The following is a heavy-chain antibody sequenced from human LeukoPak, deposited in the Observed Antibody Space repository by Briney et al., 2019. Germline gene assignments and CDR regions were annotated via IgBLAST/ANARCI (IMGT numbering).Heavy chain of an antibody. V-gene: IGHV1-18*01. CDR2: TSAYNGNT. D-gene: IGHD3-22*01. CDR1: GYTFTSYG. CDR3: ARHYDSSGYYSEYVDY. Sequence: ASVKVSCKASGYTFTSYGISWVRQAPGQGLEWMGWTSAYNGNTNYAQKLQGRVTMTTDTSTSTAYMELRSLRSDDTAVYYCARHYDSSGYYSEYVDYWGQGTLVTVSS. J-gene: IGHJ4*02.